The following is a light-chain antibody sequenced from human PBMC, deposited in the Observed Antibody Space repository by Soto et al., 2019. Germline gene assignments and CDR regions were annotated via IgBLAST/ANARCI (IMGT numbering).Light chain of an antibody. V-gene: IGLV1-40*01. CDR1: SSNIGAGYD. J-gene: IGLJ3*02. CDR2: GNS. CDR3: QSYDSSLSGFWV. Sequence: QSALTQPPSVSGAPGQRVTISCTGSSSNIGAGYDVHWYQQLPGTAPKLLIYGNSNRPSGVPDRFSGSKSGTSASLAITGLQAEDEADYYCQSYDSSLSGFWVFGGGTKVTVL.